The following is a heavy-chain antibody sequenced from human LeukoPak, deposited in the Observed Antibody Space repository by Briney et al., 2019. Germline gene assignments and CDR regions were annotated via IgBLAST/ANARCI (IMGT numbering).Heavy chain of an antibody. Sequence: GGSLTLSCAASGFTFNNYAMNWVRQAPGKGLEWVSSISGGGETTYYADSAKGRFTISRDNSQNTLYLQMNSLRAEDTAVYYCARDYADYVGYFFFDYWGQGTLVTVSS. CDR3: ARDYADYVGYFFFDY. V-gene: IGHV3-23*01. CDR1: GFTFNNYA. J-gene: IGHJ4*02. D-gene: IGHD4-17*01. CDR2: ISGGGETT.